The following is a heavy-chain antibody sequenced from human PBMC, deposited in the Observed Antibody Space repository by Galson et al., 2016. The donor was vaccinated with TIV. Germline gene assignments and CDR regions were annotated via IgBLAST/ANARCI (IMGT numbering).Heavy chain of an antibody. J-gene: IGHJ3*01. V-gene: IGHV5-51*03. Sequence: QSGAEVKKPGESLKISCKGSGYNFPIYWIGWVHQMPGKGLEWVGVIYPDDSDIRYSPYFRGLVTMSADKSTSTAYLQCSSLKASDTAMYYCARMSLLGALDVWGQGTMVIVSS. CDR1: GYNFPIYW. CDR2: IYPDDSDI. CDR3: ARMSLLGALDV. D-gene: IGHD3-16*01.